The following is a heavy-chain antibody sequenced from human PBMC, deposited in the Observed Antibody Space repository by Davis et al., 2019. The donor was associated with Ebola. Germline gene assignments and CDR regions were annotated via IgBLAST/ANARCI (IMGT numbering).Heavy chain of an antibody. CDR2: ISSSSSYI. J-gene: IGHJ4*02. D-gene: IGHD3-3*01. Sequence: GESLKISCTASRFLFSNSVMHWVRQAPGKGLEWVSSISSSSSYIYYADSVKGRFTISRDNAKNSLYLQMNSLRAEDTAVYYCARVHYDFWSGYFGYWGQGTLVTVSS. V-gene: IGHV3-21*04. CDR3: ARVHYDFWSGYFGY. CDR1: RFLFSNSV.